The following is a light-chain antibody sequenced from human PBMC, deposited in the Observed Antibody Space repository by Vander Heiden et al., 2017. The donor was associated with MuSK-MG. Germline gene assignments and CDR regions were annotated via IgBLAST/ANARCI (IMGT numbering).Light chain of an antibody. Sequence: DIQMTQSPSSLSASVGDRVTITCRASQSISSYLNWYQQKPGKAPKLLIYAASSLQRGVPSRFSGSGDGTDFTLTISSRQPEDFATYYCQQRYSNPPSFTFGHGTKVDIK. CDR1: QSISSY. V-gene: IGKV1-39*01. CDR3: QQRYSNPPSFT. CDR2: AAS. J-gene: IGKJ3*01.